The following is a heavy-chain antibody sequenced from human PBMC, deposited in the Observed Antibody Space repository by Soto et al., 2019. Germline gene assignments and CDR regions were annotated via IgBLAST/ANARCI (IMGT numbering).Heavy chain of an antibody. D-gene: IGHD3-16*02. J-gene: IGHJ4*02. CDR3: ANGGVIATFGGVVVPYYFDS. CDR1: GFIFRTNG. CDR2: IGGAEGGT. V-gene: IGHV3-23*01. Sequence: GGSLILSWSVSGFIFRTNGVSWVRQAPGKGLDWGSSIGGAEGGTLHADSVKARFTISXDXXKXXXYXEXXXLXVGDRAGCYCANGGVIATFGGVVVPYYFDSWGKGT.